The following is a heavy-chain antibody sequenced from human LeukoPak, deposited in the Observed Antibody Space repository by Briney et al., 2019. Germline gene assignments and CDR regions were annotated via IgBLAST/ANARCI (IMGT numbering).Heavy chain of an antibody. Sequence: GASVKVSCKSSGYTFTSYGISWVRQAPGQGLEWMGWISAYNGNTNYAQNLQGRVTMTTDTSTSTAYMELRSLRSDDTAVYYCARDCVSTPQLDYWGQGTLVTVSS. CDR1: GYTFTSYG. J-gene: IGHJ4*02. CDR2: ISAYNGNT. V-gene: IGHV1-18*01. D-gene: IGHD5/OR15-5a*01. CDR3: ARDCVSTPQLDY.